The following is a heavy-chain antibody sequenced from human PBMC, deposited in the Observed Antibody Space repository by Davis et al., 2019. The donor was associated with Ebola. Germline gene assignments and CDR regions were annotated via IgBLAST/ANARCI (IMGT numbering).Heavy chain of an antibody. Sequence: SETLSLTCTVSGGSISSGDYYWSWIRHHPGKGLEWIGHIYSTGSTHYNPSLESRVTISVDTSKNQFSLNLSSVTAADKALYYCATKSGGSYNGMDVWGQGTTVTVSS. CDR1: GGSISSGDYY. J-gene: IGHJ6*02. D-gene: IGHD1-26*01. V-gene: IGHV4-31*03. CDR3: ATKSGGSYNGMDV. CDR2: IYSTGST.